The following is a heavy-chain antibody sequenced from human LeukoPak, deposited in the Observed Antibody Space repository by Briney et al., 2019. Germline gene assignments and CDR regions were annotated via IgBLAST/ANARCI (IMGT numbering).Heavy chain of an antibody. CDR3: ARSEYGGNPEFDY. D-gene: IGHD4-23*01. V-gene: IGHV4-31*03. CDR1: GGSISSGGYY. Sequence: PSETLSLTCTVSGGSISSGGYYWSWIRQHPGKGLEWIGYIYYSGSTYYNPSLKSRVTISVDTSKNQISLKLSSVTAADTAVYYCARSEYGGNPEFDYWGQGTLVTVSS. CDR2: IYYSGST. J-gene: IGHJ4*02.